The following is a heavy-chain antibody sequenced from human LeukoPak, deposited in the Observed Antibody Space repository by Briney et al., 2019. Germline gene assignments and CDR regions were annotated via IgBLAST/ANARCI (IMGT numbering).Heavy chain of an antibody. CDR3: ASTSGWYEPIDY. Sequence: SGGSLRLSCVASGFTFSDYYMSWIRQAPGKGLEWVSYIPSTSSYTSYADSVRGRFTISRDNSKNTLYLQMNSLRAEDTAVYYCASTSGWYEPIDYWGQGTLVTVSS. V-gene: IGHV3-11*06. D-gene: IGHD6-19*01. J-gene: IGHJ4*02. CDR1: GFTFSDYY. CDR2: IPSTSSYT.